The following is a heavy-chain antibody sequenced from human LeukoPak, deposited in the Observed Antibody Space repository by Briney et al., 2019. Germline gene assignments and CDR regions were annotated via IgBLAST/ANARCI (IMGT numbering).Heavy chain of an antibody. J-gene: IGHJ5*02. CDR1: GFIVSDYW. V-gene: IGHV3-7*01. D-gene: IGHD3-16*01. Sequence: GGSLRLSCAASGFIVSDYWMICVRQAPGKGLEWVANIKQDGSEKTYVDSVKGRFTISRDNAKNSLYLQMNSLRVEDTAMYYCVRDGGTDWYDPWGQGTLVTVFS. CDR2: IKQDGSEK. CDR3: VRDGGTDWYDP.